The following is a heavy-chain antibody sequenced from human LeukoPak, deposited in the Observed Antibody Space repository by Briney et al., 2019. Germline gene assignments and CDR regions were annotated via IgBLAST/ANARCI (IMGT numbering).Heavy chain of an antibody. V-gene: IGHV3-21*04. J-gene: IGHJ4*02. Sequence: GGSLRLSCAASGFTFSSYSMNWVRQAPGKGLEWVSSISSSSSYIYYADSVKGRFTISRDNAKNTLYLQMNSLRAEDTAVYYCAKSLPYYDFWSGSAPSPDYWGQGTLVTVSS. CDR3: AKSLPYYDFWSGSAPSPDY. CDR2: ISSSSSYI. CDR1: GFTFSSYS. D-gene: IGHD3-3*01.